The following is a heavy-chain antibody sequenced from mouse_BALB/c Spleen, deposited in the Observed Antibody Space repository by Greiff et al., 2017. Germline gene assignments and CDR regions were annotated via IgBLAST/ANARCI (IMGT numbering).Heavy chain of an antibody. V-gene: IGHV5-17*02. CDR1: GFTFSSFG. CDR2: ISSGSSTI. J-gene: IGHJ2*01. CDR3: ARWGPYYFDY. Sequence: VVESGGGLVQPGGSRKLSCAASGFTFSSFGMHWVRQAPEKGLEWVAYISSGSSTIYYADTVKGRFTISRDNPKNTLFLQMTSLRSEDTAMYYCARWGPYYFDYWGQGTTLTVSA.